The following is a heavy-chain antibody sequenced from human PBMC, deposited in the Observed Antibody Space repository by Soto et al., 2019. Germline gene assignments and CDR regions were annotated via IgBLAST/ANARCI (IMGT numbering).Heavy chain of an antibody. CDR3: AKRLDYGDYFDY. V-gene: IGHV3-30*18. Sequence: QVQLVESGGGVVQPGRSLRLSCAASGFTFSSYGMHWARQAPGKGLEWVAVISYDGSNKFYADSVKGRFTISRDNSKNTLYLQMNSLRAEDSAEYYCAKRLDYGDYFDYWGQGTLVTVSS. CDR2: ISYDGSNK. CDR1: GFTFSSYG. D-gene: IGHD4-17*01. J-gene: IGHJ4*02.